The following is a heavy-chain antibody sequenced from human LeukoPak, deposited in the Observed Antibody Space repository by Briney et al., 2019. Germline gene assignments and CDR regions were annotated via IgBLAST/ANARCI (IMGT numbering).Heavy chain of an antibody. Sequence: QTGGSLRLSCAASGFTFDDYAMHWVRQAPGKGLEWVSCISWNSGSIGYADSVKGRFTISRDNAKNSLYLQMNSLRAEDTALYYCAKDSSTMVRGVFDYWGQGTLVTVSS. J-gene: IGHJ4*02. V-gene: IGHV3-9*01. CDR1: GFTFDDYA. D-gene: IGHD3-10*01. CDR2: ISWNSGSI. CDR3: AKDSSTMVRGVFDY.